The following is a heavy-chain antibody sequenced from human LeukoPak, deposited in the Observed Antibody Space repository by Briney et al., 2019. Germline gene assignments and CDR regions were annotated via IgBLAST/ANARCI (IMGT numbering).Heavy chain of an antibody. Sequence: SETLSLTCTVSGGSISSYYWGWIRQPPGKGLEWIGSIYYSGSTYYNPSLKSRVTISVDTSKNQFSLKLSSVTAADTAVYYCAGLCNGGYDSDYWGQGTPVTVSS. D-gene: IGHD5-12*01. CDR1: GGSISSYY. J-gene: IGHJ4*02. V-gene: IGHV4-39*01. CDR2: IYYSGST. CDR3: AGLCNGGYDSDY.